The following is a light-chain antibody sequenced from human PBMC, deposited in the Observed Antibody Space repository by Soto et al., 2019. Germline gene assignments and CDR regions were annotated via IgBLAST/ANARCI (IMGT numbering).Light chain of an antibody. Sequence: DIQMSQSPPSLSASVGGRVTITCRASQSISNYLNWYQQSPGKAPKLLIYAASSLYSGVPSRFSGSGSGTDFTLTISSLQPEDFVTYFCQHSYSSPWTFGQGTRV. V-gene: IGKV1-39*01. CDR3: QHSYSSPWT. J-gene: IGKJ1*01. CDR1: QSISNY. CDR2: AAS.